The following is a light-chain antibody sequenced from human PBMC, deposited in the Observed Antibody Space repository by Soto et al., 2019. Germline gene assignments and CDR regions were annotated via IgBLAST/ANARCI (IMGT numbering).Light chain of an antibody. CDR1: QSISSW. CDR3: QQYNSYSGT. V-gene: IGKV1-5*01. Sequence: DIQMTQSPSTLSASVVDRVTITCLASQSISSWLAWYQQKPGKAPKFLIYDASSLESGVPSRFSGSGSGTEFTLTISSLQPDDFATYYCQQYNSYSGTFGQGTKVDI. CDR2: DAS. J-gene: IGKJ1*01.